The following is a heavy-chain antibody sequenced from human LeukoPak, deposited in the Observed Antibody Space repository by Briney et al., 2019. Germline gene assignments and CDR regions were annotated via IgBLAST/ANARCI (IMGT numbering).Heavy chain of an antibody. CDR3: ATPRSDY. CDR2: IKQDGTDK. CDR1: GFAFNGSW. Sequence: TSSGSGFAFNGSWMNWVRQAPGKGLEWGANIKQDGTDKHYADSVKGRFTISRDNSKNSLYLQMNSLRVEDTAVYYCATPRSDYWGQGTLVTVSS. V-gene: IGHV3-7*01. J-gene: IGHJ4*02. D-gene: IGHD1-26*01.